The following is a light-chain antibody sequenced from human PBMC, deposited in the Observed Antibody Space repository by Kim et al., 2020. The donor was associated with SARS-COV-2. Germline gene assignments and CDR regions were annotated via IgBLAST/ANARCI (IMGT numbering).Light chain of an antibody. CDR3: QVWDSTADHYV. Sequence: PVQTAYLTCGGNNIGSKNVHWYQQNPGQAPVLFIYYDSDRPSGIPERFSGSKSGNTATLTICSVAAGDEADYYCQVWDSTADHYVFGSGTKVTVL. CDR1: NIGSKN. V-gene: IGLV3-21*04. CDR2: YDS. J-gene: IGLJ1*01.